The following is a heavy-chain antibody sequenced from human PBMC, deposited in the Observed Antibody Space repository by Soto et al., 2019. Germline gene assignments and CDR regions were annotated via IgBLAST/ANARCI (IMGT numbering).Heavy chain of an antibody. CDR2: ISSSGSTI. CDR1: GFTVSSYE. Sequence: EVQLVESEGGLVQPGGSLRLSCAASGFTVSSYEMNWVRQAPGKGLEWVSYISSSGSTIYYADSVKGRFTISRDNAKNSLYLQMNSLRAEDTAVYYCARGSSSALGHYYYGMDVWGQGTTVTVSS. J-gene: IGHJ6*02. D-gene: IGHD6-6*01. V-gene: IGHV3-48*03. CDR3: ARGSSSALGHYYYGMDV.